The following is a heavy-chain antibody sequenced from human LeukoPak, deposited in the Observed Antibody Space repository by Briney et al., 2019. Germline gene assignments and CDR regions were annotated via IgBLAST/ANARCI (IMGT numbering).Heavy chain of an antibody. D-gene: IGHD3-3*01. Sequence: GGSLRLSCAASGFTFSSYGMHWVRQAPGKGLEWVAVISYDGSNKYYADSVKGRFTTSRDNSKNTLYLQMNSLRAEDTAVYYCAKDGIEGLRFLEWFLGGWGQGTLVTVSS. V-gene: IGHV3-30*18. CDR3: AKDGIEGLRFLEWFLGG. CDR1: GFTFSSYG. J-gene: IGHJ4*02. CDR2: ISYDGSNK.